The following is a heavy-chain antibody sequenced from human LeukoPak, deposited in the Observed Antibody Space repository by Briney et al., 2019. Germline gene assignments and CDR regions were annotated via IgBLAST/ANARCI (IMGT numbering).Heavy chain of an antibody. CDR2: INTNTGNP. J-gene: IGHJ4*02. CDR3: ATLPPVLDWDVDTAMAL. V-gene: IGHV7-4-1*02. D-gene: IGHD5-18*01. Sequence: VASVKVSCKASGYTFTSYAMNWVRQAPGQGLEWMGWINTNTGNPTYAQGFTGRFVFSLDTSVSTAYLQISSLKAEDTAVYYCATLPPVLDWDVDTAMALWGQGTLVTVSS. CDR1: GYTFTSYA.